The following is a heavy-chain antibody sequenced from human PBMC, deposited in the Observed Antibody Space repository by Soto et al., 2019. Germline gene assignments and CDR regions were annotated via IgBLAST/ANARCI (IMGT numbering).Heavy chain of an antibody. J-gene: IGHJ6*02. V-gene: IGHV3-30-3*01. CDR2: ISYDGSNK. CDR3: ARGGRGYSYGTYYYYGMDV. CDR1: GFTFSSYA. D-gene: IGHD5-18*01. Sequence: GGSLRLSCAASGFTFSSYAMHWVRQAPGKGLEWVAVISYDGSNKYYADSVKGRFTISRDNSKNTLYLQMNSLRAEDAAVYYCARGGRGYSYGTYYYYGMDVWGQGTTVTVSS.